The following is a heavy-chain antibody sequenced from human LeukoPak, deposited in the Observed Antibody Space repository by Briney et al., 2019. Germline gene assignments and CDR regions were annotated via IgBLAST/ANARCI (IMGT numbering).Heavy chain of an antibody. V-gene: IGHV4-30-2*01. D-gene: IGHD1-26*01. CDR2: IYRSGST. J-gene: IGHJ4*02. Sequence: PSETLSLTCAVSGGSISSGSYSWSWIRQPPGKGLEWIGYIYRSGSTYYNPSLKSRVTISVDRSKNQFSLKLTSVTAADTAVYYCAREVVWEHYFDYWGQGTLVTVSS. CDR1: GGSISSGSYS. CDR3: AREVVWEHYFDY.